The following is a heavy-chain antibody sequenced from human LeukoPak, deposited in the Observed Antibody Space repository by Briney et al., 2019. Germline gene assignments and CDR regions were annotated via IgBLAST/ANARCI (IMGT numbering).Heavy chain of an antibody. CDR1: GFTFSSYA. CDR2: ISGSGGST. CDR3: ARERKSSTSMDY. J-gene: IGHJ4*02. V-gene: IGHV3-23*01. Sequence: GGSLRLSCAASGFTFSSYAMSWVRQAPGKGLEWVSAISGSGGSTYYADSVKGRFTISRDNAKNTLYLQMNSLRAEDTAVYFCARERKSSTSMDYWGQGTLVTVSS. D-gene: IGHD2-2*01.